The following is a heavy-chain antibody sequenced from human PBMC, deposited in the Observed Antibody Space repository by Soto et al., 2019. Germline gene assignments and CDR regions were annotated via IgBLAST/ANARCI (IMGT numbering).Heavy chain of an antibody. V-gene: IGHV3-48*02. CDR1: GFTFSSYS. CDR2: ISSSSSTI. CDR3: ARDLRLPSGGSCYKCPDPEYNWFDP. J-gene: IGHJ5*02. Sequence: GGSLRLSCAASGFTFSSYSMNWVRQAPGKGLEWVSYISSSSSTIYYADSVKGRFTISRDNAKNSLYLQMNSLRDEDTVVYYCARDLRLPSGGSCYKCPDPEYNWFDPWGQGTLVTVSS. D-gene: IGHD2-15*01.